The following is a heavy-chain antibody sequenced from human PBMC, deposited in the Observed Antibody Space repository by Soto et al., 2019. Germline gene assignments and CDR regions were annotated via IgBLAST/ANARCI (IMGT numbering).Heavy chain of an antibody. CDR3: ASGNGITGTMDDY. J-gene: IGHJ4*02. D-gene: IGHD1-7*01. CDR2: IYYSGST. Sequence: PSETLSLTCTVSGGSVSSGSYYWSWIRQPPGKGLEWIGYIYYSGSTNYNPSLKSRVTISVDTSKNQFSLKLSSVTAADTAVYYCASGNGITGTMDDYWGQGTLVTVSS. V-gene: IGHV4-61*01. CDR1: GGSVSSGSYY.